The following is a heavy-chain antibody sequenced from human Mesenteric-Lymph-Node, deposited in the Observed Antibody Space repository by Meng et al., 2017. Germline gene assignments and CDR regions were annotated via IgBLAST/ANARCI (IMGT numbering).Heavy chain of an antibody. J-gene: IGHJ4*02. Sequence: GESLKISCEASGFIFRNHDMIWVRQVPGEGLEFISGINGGGDRTSDAVSVKGRFTNYRDNSKNTLYLQMNSLRAEDTAVYYCAKVYGEMIVSDLYDYWGQGTLVTVSS. CDR1: GFIFRNHD. CDR2: INGGGDRT. CDR3: AKVYGEMIVSDLYDY. V-gene: IGHV3-23*01. D-gene: IGHD3-22*01.